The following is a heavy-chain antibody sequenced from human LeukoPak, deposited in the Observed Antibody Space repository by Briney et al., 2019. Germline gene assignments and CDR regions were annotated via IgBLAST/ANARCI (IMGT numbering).Heavy chain of an antibody. Sequence: GAPVKVSCKASGYTFTSYGISWVRQAPGQGLEWMGWISAYNGNTNYAQKLQGRVTMTTDTSTSTAYMELRSLRSDDTAVYYCARDRGGIVVVPAAMGYCWFDPWGQGTLVTVSS. D-gene: IGHD2-2*01. CDR3: ARDRGGIVVVPAAMGYCWFDP. V-gene: IGHV1-18*01. CDR2: ISAYNGNT. CDR1: GYTFTSYG. J-gene: IGHJ5*02.